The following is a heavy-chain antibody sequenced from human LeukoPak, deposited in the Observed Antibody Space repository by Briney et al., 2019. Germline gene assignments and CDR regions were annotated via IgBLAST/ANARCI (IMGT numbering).Heavy chain of an antibody. CDR1: GGSISSSSYY. Sequence: SETLSLTCTVSGGSISSSSYYWGWIRQPPGKGLEWIGSIYYSGSTYYNPSLKSRVTVSVDTSENQFSLKLSSVTAADTAVYYCARHAISYDFWRGSPPYYFDYWGQGTLVTVSS. J-gene: IGHJ4*02. CDR2: IYYSGST. CDR3: ARHAISYDFWRGSPPYYFDY. D-gene: IGHD3-3*01. V-gene: IGHV4-39*01.